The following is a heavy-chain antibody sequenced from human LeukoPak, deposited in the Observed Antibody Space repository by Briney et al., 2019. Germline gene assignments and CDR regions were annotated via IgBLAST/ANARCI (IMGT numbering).Heavy chain of an antibody. Sequence: GGSLRLSCAASGFTFSSYSMNWVRQAPGKGLEWVSSISSSSSYIYYADSVEGRFTISRDNAKNSLYLQMNSLRAEDTAVYYCARDHSKAYGSGSPPYRWGQGTLVTVSS. V-gene: IGHV3-21*01. CDR1: GFTFSSYS. CDR2: ISSSSSYI. D-gene: IGHD3-10*01. CDR3: ARDHSKAYGSGSPPYR. J-gene: IGHJ4*02.